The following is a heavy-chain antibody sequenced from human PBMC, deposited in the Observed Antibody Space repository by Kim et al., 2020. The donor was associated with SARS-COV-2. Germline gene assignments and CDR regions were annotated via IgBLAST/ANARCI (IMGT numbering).Heavy chain of an antibody. CDR3: ARDQFFFGSGWTNWFDP. D-gene: IGHD6-19*01. CDR1: GDSVSSNSAA. V-gene: IGHV6-1*01. Sequence: SQTLSLTCAISGDSVSSNSAAWNWIRQSPSRGLEWLGRTYYRSKWYNDYAVSVKSRITINPDTSKNQFSLQLNSVTPEDTAVYYCARDQFFFGSGWTNWFDPWGQGTLVTVSS. CDR2: TYYRSKWYN. J-gene: IGHJ5*02.